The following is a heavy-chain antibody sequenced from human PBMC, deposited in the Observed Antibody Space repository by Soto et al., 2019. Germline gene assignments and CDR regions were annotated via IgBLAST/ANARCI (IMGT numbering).Heavy chain of an antibody. J-gene: IGHJ4*02. Sequence: LSLTCTVSGGSISSTSYYWGWIRQPPGKGLEWIGNIYYSGSTYYNPSLTSRVTISVDTSKNQFSLKLSSVTAADTSVYYCARHKQGYNYDIDYWGLGTPVTVSS. CDR1: GGSISSTSYY. CDR3: ARHKQGYNYDIDY. D-gene: IGHD5-18*01. V-gene: IGHV4-39*01. CDR2: IYYSGST.